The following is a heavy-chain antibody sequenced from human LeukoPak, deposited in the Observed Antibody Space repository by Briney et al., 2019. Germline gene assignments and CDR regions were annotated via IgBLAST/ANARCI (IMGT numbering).Heavy chain of an antibody. Sequence: GASLRLSCVASGFTLSNYAMSWVRQAPGKGLEWVSAITGSGTNTYYADSVKGRFTISRDNSKNTVFLQMNSLRHEDTAIYYCVIWGDYDVLTGYYVPDYWGQGTLVTVSS. CDR1: GFTLSNYA. CDR3: VIWGDYDVLTGYYVPDY. J-gene: IGHJ4*02. V-gene: IGHV3-23*01. CDR2: ITGSGTNT. D-gene: IGHD3-9*01.